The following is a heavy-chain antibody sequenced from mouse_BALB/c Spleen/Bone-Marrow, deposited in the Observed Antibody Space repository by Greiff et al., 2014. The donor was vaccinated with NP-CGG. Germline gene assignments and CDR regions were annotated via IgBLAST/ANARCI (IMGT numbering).Heavy chain of an antibody. J-gene: IGHJ2*01. CDR2: VNPNIGGT. CDR3: ARGRWYY. V-gene: IGHV1-22*01. CDR1: GYTFTDYT. D-gene: IGHD2-3*01. Sequence: EVQLQQSGPELVMPGASVKISCKTSGYTFTDYTLHWVKQSHGKSLEWIGGVNPNIGGTSYNQKFKDKASLTVNKSSTTAYMELRSLTSEDSAVCYCARGRWYYWGQGTTLTVSS.